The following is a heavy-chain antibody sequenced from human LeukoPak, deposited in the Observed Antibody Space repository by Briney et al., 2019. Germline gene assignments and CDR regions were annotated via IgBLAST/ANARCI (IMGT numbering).Heavy chain of an antibody. V-gene: IGHV3-66*01. D-gene: IGHD6-13*01. CDR2: IYSDSST. CDR1: AFTVGTNY. CDR3: ARAPYSRSWYLDY. Sequence: GGSLRLSCAASAFTVGTNYMTWVRQAPGKGLEWVSSIYSDSSTYYADSVKGRFTISRDNSKNTLYLQMNSLRAEDTAVYYCARAPYSRSWYLDYWGQGTLVTVPS. J-gene: IGHJ4*02.